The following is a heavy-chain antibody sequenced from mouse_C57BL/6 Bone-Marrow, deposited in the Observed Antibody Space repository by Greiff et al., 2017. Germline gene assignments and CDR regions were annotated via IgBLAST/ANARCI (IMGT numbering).Heavy chain of an antibody. D-gene: IGHD1-1*01. CDR1: GFTFSSYT. CDR2: ISGGGGDT. V-gene: IGHV5-9*01. Sequence: DVKLVESGGGLVKPGGSLKLSCAASGFTFSSYTMSWVRQTPEKRLEWVATISGGGGDTYYPDSVKGGNTISRDNAKNTLYLQMSSLRSEDTALYYCGRPVYGYYFDYWGQGTTLTVSS. J-gene: IGHJ2*01. CDR3: GRPVYGYYFDY.